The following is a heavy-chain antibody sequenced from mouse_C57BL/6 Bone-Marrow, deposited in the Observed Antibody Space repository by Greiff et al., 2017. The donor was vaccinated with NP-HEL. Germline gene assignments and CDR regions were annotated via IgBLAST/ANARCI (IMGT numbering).Heavy chain of an antibody. CDR2: SRNKANDYTT. CDR1: GFTFSDFY. J-gene: IGHJ1*03. V-gene: IGHV7-1*01. Sequence: EVMLVESGGGLVQSGRSLRVSCATSGFTFSDFYMEWVRQAPGKGLEWIAASRNKANDYTTEYSASVKGRFIVSRDTSQSILYLQMNALRAEDTAIYYCARDYYGSSYWYFDVWGTGTTVTVSS. CDR3: ARDYYGSSYWYFDV. D-gene: IGHD1-1*01.